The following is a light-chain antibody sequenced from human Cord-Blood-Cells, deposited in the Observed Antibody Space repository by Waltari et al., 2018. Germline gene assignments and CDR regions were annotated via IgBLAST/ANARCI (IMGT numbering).Light chain of an antibody. V-gene: IGLV2-14*01. J-gene: IGLJ1*01. CDR2: EVS. CDR3: SSYTSSSTYV. CDR1: SSDVGGYNY. Sequence: QSALTQPATVSGPPGQSITISCTGTSSDVGGYNYVSWYQQHPGKAPKLMIYEVSNRPSGVSNRCSCSKSGNTASLTISGLQAEDEADYYCSSYTSSSTYVFGTGTKGTVL.